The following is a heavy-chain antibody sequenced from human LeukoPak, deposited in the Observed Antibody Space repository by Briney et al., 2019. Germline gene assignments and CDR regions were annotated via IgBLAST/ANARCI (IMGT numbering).Heavy chain of an antibody. D-gene: IGHD3-10*01. J-gene: IGHJ3*02. CDR3: ARASMDLGNSDAFDI. Sequence: GGSLRLSCAASGFTFSDYYMSWIRQAPGKGLEWVSYISSSGSTIYYADSVKGRFTISRDNAKNSLYLQMNSLRAEDTAVYYCARASMDLGNSDAFDIWGQGTMVTVSS. CDR1: GFTFSDYY. CDR2: ISSSGSTI. V-gene: IGHV3-11*04.